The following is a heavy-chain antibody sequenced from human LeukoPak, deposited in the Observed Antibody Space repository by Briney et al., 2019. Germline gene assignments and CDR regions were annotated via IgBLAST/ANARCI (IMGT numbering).Heavy chain of an antibody. CDR2: IYHSGST. CDR1: GYSISSGYY. D-gene: IGHD6-19*01. V-gene: IGHV4-38-2*01. CDR3: ASLSGWLRDY. Sequence: PSETLSLTCAVSGYSISSGYYWGWIRQPPGKGLEWIGSIYHSGSTYYNPSLKSRVTISVDTSKNQFSLKLSSVTAADTAVYYCASLSGWLRDYWGQGTLVTVSS. J-gene: IGHJ4*02.